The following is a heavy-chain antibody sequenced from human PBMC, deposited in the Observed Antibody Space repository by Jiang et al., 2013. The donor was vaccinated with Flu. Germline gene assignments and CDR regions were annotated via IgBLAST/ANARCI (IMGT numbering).Heavy chain of an antibody. V-gene: IGHV7-4-1*02. CDR2: INTNTGNP. CDR1: FTSYA. D-gene: IGHD6-13*01. J-gene: IGHJ3*02. Sequence: FTSYAMNWVRQAPGQGLEWMGWINTNTGNPTYAQGFTGRFVFXLDTSVSTAYLQISSLKAEDTAVYYCARKRNWQQGRGGYAFDIWGQGTMVTVSS. CDR3: ARKRNWQQGRGGYAFDI.